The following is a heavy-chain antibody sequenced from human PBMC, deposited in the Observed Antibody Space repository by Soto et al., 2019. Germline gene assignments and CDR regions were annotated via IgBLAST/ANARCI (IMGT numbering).Heavy chain of an antibody. Sequence: SETLSLTCAVYGGSFSGYYWSWIRQPPGKGLEWIGEINHSGSTNYNPSLKSRVTISVDTSKNQFSLKLSSVTAADTAVYYCASNSFDDFWSGSPWDYYMDVWGKGTKVTVSS. CDR3: ASNSFDDFWSGSPWDYYMDV. D-gene: IGHD3-3*01. CDR2: INHSGST. CDR1: GGSFSGYY. J-gene: IGHJ6*03. V-gene: IGHV4-34*01.